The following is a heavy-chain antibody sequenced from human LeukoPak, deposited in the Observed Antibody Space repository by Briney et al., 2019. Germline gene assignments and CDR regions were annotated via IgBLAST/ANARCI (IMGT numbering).Heavy chain of an antibody. J-gene: IGHJ4*02. CDR3: ARGFRIQLWSRSSALDY. CDR1: GGSFSGYY. CDR2: INHSGST. Sequence: PSETLSLTCAVYGGSFSGYYWSWIRQPPGKGLEWIGEINHSGSTNYNPSLKSRVTISVDTSKNQFSLKLSSVTAADTAVYYCARGFRIQLWSRSSALDYWGQGTLGTVSS. V-gene: IGHV4-34*01. D-gene: IGHD5-18*01.